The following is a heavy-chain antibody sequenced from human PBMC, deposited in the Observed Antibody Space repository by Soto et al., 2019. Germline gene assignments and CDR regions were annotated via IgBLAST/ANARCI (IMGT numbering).Heavy chain of an antibody. Sequence: PSETLSLTCTVSYRSISVSNVFWGWVRQPPGKGLEWIGNIDYSGSAYFTPSLRSRVTFPVDTSKNQFSLKLSSVSAADTAVYYCARARRGGRGGGGGGGGAGGGRWGQGTGVTVSS. J-gene: IGHJ6*01. CDR1: YRSISVSNVF. CDR3: ARARRGGRGGGGGGGGAGGGR. CDR2: IDYSGSA. D-gene: IGHD3-16*01. V-gene: IGHV4-39*07.